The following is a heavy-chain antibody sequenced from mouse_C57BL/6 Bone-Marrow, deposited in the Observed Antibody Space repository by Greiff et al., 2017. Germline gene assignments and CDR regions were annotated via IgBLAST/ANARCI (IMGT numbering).Heavy chain of an antibody. Sequence: EVMLVESGGGLVQPGGSLKLSCAASGFTFSDYYMYWVRQTPEKRLEWVAYISNGGGSTYYPDTVKGRFTISRDNAKNTRYLQMSRLKSEDTAMYYCARLTWFAYWGQGTLVTVSA. CDR2: ISNGGGST. CDR1: GFTFSDYY. J-gene: IGHJ3*01. CDR3: ARLTWFAY. V-gene: IGHV5-12*01.